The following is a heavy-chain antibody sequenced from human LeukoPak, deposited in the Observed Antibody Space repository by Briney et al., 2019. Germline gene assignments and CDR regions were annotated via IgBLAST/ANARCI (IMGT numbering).Heavy chain of an antibody. J-gene: IGHJ4*02. CDR2: IKSKTSGGTT. CDR3: TTYMAARPDNFGF. Sequence: GGSLRLSCAASGFTFASYAMSWVRQAPGMGLEWVGRIKSKTSGGTTDYAAPVEGRFTISRDDSKNTLFLQMNSLKTEDTAFYYCTTYMAARPDNFGFWGQGTLVTVSS. V-gene: IGHV3-15*01. D-gene: IGHD6-6*01. CDR1: GFTFASYA.